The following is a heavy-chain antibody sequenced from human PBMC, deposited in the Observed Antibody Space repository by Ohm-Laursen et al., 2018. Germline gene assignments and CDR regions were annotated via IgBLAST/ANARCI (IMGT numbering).Heavy chain of an antibody. V-gene: IGHV3-74*01. Sequence: SLRLSCAASGFTFNNYWMHWVRQAPGKGLVWVSRIYSDGTSTNYADSVKGRFTISRDNAKNTMYLQMNSLRAEDTAVYYCARGSSSWYNAFDIWGQGTMVTVSS. D-gene: IGHD6-13*01. CDR1: GFTFNNYW. CDR2: IYSDGTST. J-gene: IGHJ3*02. CDR3: ARGSSSWYNAFDI.